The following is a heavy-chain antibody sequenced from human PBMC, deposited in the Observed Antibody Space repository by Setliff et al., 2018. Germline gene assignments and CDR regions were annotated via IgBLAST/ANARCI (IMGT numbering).Heavy chain of an antibody. CDR1: GYSISSGYI. V-gene: IGHV4-38-2*02. CDR3: ARDLGHGGDSDY. D-gene: IGHD2-21*02. CDR2: IGHTGSI. Sequence: SETLSLTCTVSGYSISSGYIWGWIRQPPGKGLEWVGNIGHTGSINYNPSLKSRLTISRDTSKNQDSLKLNSVTATDTAVYYCARDLGHGGDSDYWGQGILVTVYS. J-gene: IGHJ4*02.